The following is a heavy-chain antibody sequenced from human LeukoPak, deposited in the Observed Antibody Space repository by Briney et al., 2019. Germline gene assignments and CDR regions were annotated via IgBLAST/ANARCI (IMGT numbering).Heavy chain of an antibody. CDR3: ARRGYGSGSLDY. J-gene: IGHJ4*02. D-gene: IGHD3-10*01. V-gene: IGHV1-18*01. CDR2: ISAYNGNT. Sequence: ASVKVSCKASGYTFTSYGISWVRQAPGQGLEWMGWISAYNGNTNYAQKLQGRVTMTTDTSTSTACMELRSLRSDDTAVYYCARRGYGSGSLDYWGQGTLVTVSS. CDR1: GYTFTSYG.